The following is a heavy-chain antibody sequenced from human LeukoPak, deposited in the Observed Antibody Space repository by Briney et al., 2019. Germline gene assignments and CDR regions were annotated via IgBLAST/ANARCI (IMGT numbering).Heavy chain of an antibody. J-gene: IGHJ5*02. CDR2: IYYSGST. D-gene: IGHD7-27*01. CDR1: GGSISSSNTY. CDR3: ASLLNGGVSHWFDP. V-gene: IGHV4-39*01. Sequence: SETLSLTCTVSGGSISSSNTYWGWIRQPPGKGLEWIATIYYSGSTYYNPSLKSRVTMSVDASKNQFSLKLSSVTAADTAVYYCASLLNGGVSHWFDPWGQGTLVTVSS.